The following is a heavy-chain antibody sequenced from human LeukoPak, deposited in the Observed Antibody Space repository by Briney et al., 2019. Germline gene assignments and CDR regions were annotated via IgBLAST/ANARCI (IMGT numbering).Heavy chain of an antibody. CDR3: ARQARYYYDSSGDFDY. V-gene: IGHV4-39*01. CDR1: GFTFSSYSMN. J-gene: IGHJ4*02. CDR2: IYYSGST. D-gene: IGHD3-22*01. Sequence: GSLRLSCAASGFTFSSYSMNWVRQPPGKGLECIGSIYYSGSTYYNPSLKSRVTISVDTSKNQFSLKLSSVTAADTAVYYCARQARYYYDSSGDFDYWGQGTLVTVSS.